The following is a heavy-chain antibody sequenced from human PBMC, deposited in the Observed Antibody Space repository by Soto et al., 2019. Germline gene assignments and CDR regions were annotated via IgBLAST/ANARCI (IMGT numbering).Heavy chain of an antibody. J-gene: IGHJ4*02. CDR1: GIAFEDYA. CDR3: IKDTTPRGHDY. V-gene: IGHV3-9*01. D-gene: IGHD3-10*01. Sequence: SLRLSCVAPGIAFEDYAMHSVRQVPWQGLEWVSGTYSDDHRMAYADSVKGRFTISRDDAKNSLYLQMNSLRPEDTPFYYCIKDTTPRGHDYWGRPILVTITS. CDR2: TYSDDHRM.